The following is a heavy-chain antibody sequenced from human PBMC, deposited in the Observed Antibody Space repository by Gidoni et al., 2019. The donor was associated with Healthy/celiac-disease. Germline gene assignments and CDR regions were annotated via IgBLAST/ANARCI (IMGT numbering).Heavy chain of an antibody. J-gene: IGHJ3*02. CDR2: IRGSGGST. CDR1: GFTFSSYA. D-gene: IGHD6-25*01. CDR3: AKDAAGIDAFDI. Sequence: EVQLLASGGGLVPPGGSLRLSCAASGFTFSSYAMSWVRQAPGKGLEWVSAIRGSGGSTYYADSVKGRFTISRDNSKNTLYLQRNSLRAEDTAVYYCAKDAAGIDAFDIWGQGTMVTVSS. V-gene: IGHV3-23*01.